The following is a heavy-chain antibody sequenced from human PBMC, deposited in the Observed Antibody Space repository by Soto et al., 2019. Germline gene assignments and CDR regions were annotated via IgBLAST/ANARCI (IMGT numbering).Heavy chain of an antibody. CDR2: ISYDGSDK. CDR1: GFPFTSYG. D-gene: IGHD3-10*01. V-gene: IGHV3-30*03. J-gene: IGHJ4*02. CDR3: VGGQYYFDY. Sequence: QVQLVESVGGVVQPGRSLRLSCAASGFPFTSYGMHWVSEGPDKGLEWVAIISYDGSDKYYADSVKGRFTISRDNSKNTLYLQMNSLRPEDTALYYCVGGQYYFDYRGQGTLVIVSS.